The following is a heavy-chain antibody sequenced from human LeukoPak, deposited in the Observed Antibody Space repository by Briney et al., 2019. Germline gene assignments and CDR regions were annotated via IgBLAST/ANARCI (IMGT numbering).Heavy chain of an antibody. V-gene: IGHV1-18*01. CDR3: ARSGFSFGYHYFDL. D-gene: IGHD5-18*01. Sequence: ASVKVSCKASCYTFTNYGFHWVRQAPGQGPEWMGWIRVSDGDTKYAQKFQGRVTLTRDTSANTAYMDLWSLRSDDTAVYFCARSGFSFGYHYFDLWGQGTLVTVSS. J-gene: IGHJ4*02. CDR1: CYTFTNYG. CDR2: IRVSDGDT.